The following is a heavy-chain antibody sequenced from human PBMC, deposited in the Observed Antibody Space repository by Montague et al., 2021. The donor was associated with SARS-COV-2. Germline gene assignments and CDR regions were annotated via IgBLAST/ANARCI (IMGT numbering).Heavy chain of an antibody. CDR3: ARGAGYSSSWSLAFEI. CDR2: IYYSGST. J-gene: IGHJ3*02. Sequence: SETLSLTCTVSSGSISSYYWSWIRQPPGKGLEWIGYIYYSGSTNYNPSLKSRVTISVDTSENQFSLKLSSVTAADTAVYYCARGAGYSSSWSLAFEIWGQGTMVTVSS. D-gene: IGHD6-13*01. CDR1: SGSISSYY. V-gene: IGHV4-59*01.